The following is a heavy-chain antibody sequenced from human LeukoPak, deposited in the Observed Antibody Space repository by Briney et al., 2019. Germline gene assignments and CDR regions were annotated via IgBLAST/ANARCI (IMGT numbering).Heavy chain of an antibody. CDR1: AYTFTGYY. D-gene: IGHD3-9*01. CDR3: ARTYYDIYNWFDP. V-gene: IGHV1-2*02. J-gene: IGHJ5*02. CDR2: INPNSGGT. Sequence: ASVKVSCKASAYTFTGYYMHWVRQAPGQGLEWMGWINPNSGGTNYQGRVTMTRDTSISTAYMELSRLRSDDTAVYYCARTYYDIYNWFDPWGQGTLVTVSS.